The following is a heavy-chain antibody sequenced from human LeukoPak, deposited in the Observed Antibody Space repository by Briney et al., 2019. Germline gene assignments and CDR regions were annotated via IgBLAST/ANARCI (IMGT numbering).Heavy chain of an antibody. CDR1: GFTFSSYG. CDR2: IWYDGSNK. CDR3: ARESYGSGDYFDY. Sequence: GRSLRLSCAASGFTFSSYGMHWVRQALGKGLEWVAVIWYDGSNKYYADSVKGRFTISRDNSKNTLYLQMNSLRAEDTAVYYCARESYGSGDYFDYWGQGTLVTVSS. V-gene: IGHV3-33*01. D-gene: IGHD3-10*01. J-gene: IGHJ4*02.